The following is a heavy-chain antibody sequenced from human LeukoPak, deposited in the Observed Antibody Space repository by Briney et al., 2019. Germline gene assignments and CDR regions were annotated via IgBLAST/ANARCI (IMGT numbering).Heavy chain of an antibody. J-gene: IGHJ4*02. CDR3: ARDPYYYDSSGYEPHFDY. D-gene: IGHD3-22*01. CDR2: INPNSGGT. V-gene: IGHV1-2*02. CDR1: GYTFTSYD. Sequence: GASVKVSCKASGYTFTSYDINWVRQAPGQGLEWMGWINPNSGGTNYAQKFQGRVTMTRDTSISTAYMELSRLRSDDTAVYYCARDPYYYDSSGYEPHFDYWGQGTLVTVSS.